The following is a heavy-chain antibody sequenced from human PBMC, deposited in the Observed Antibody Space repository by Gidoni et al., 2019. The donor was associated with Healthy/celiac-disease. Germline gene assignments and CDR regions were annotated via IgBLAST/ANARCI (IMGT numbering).Heavy chain of an antibody. Sequence: EVPLVASGVGLVTPGGSLRLSCAASGFTSSSYSMNWVRQAPGTGLEWVSSISSSSSYIYYADSVKGRFTSSRDNAKNALYLQMNSLRAEDTAVYYCARGSGVDYWGQGTLVTVSS. CDR3: ARGSGVDY. J-gene: IGHJ4*02. V-gene: IGHV3-21*01. CDR1: GFTSSSYS. CDR2: ISSSSSYI. D-gene: IGHD1-26*01.